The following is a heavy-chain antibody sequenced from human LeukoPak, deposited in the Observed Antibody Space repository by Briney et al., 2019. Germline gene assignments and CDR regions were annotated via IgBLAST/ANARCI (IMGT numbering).Heavy chain of an antibody. V-gene: IGHV4-61*02. D-gene: IGHD2-15*01. Sequence: SQTLSLTCTVSGGSISSGSYYWSWIRQPAGKGLEWIGRIYTSGSTNYNPSLKSRVTISVHTSKNQFSLKLSSVTAADTAVYYCARDRLYCSGGSCYSWWFDPWGQGTLVTVSS. CDR2: IYTSGST. CDR3: ARDRLYCSGGSCYSWWFDP. CDR1: GGSISSGSYY. J-gene: IGHJ5*02.